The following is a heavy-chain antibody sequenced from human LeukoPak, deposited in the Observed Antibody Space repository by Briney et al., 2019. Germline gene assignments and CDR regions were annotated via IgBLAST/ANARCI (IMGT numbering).Heavy chain of an antibody. D-gene: IGHD3-22*01. V-gene: IGHV3-21*01. Sequence: GGSLRLSCAASGFTFSSYSMNWVRQAPGKGLEWVSSISSGSSYIYYADSVKGRFTISRDNAKNSLYLQMNSLRAEDTAVYYCARGYYDSSGYSKYLGYYYYYGMDVWGQGTTVTVSS. J-gene: IGHJ6*02. CDR1: GFTFSSYS. CDR2: ISSGSSYI. CDR3: ARGYYDSSGYSKYLGYYYYYGMDV.